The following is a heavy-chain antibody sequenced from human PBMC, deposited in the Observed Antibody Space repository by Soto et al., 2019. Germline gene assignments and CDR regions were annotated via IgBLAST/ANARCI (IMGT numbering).Heavy chain of an antibody. V-gene: IGHV4-59*01. Sequence: QVQLQESGPGLVKPSATRALTCTVSGGSISSYYWSWIRQPPGKELEWIGYIYYRGSTNDNPSLNSRVAISVDTPKNPFPLKRSSVTGADTAVYYCASKNCSGGSCYLDVNAFDIWGQGKMVTVSS. CDR1: GGSISSYY. D-gene: IGHD2-15*01. CDR3: ASKNCSGGSCYLDVNAFDI. CDR2: IYYRGST. J-gene: IGHJ3*02.